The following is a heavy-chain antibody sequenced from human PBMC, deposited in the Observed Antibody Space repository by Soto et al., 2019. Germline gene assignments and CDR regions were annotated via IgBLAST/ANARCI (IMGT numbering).Heavy chain of an antibody. CDR1: GASVSSGSYY. V-gene: IGHV4-61*01. D-gene: IGHD3-22*01. CDR2: IYYSGST. J-gene: IGHJ4*02. Sequence: QVQLQESGPGLVKPSETLSLTCTVSGASVSSGSYYWSWIRQPPGKGLEWIGHIYYSGSTSYNPSLKSRVTLSGDTAKNQFPLKLTPVTAADPAVYFCARRIDYYHHGPDWGQGTLVTVSS. CDR3: ARRIDYYHHGPD.